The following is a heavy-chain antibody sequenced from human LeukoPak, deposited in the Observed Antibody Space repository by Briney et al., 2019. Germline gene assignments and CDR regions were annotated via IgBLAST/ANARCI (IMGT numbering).Heavy chain of an antibody. CDR2: ISTGGSTI. Sequence: GGSLRLSCAASGFTFSDYYMSWIRQAPGKGLEGVSDISTGGSTIYYADAVKGRFAISREHAQASLYLQINSLTAEDTAVYYCVRTTYYNDSSGYYIPGGMDVWGQGTTVTVTS. D-gene: IGHD3-22*01. V-gene: IGHV3-11*01. J-gene: IGHJ6*02. CDR1: GFTFSDYY. CDR3: VRTTYYNDSSGYYIPGGMDV.